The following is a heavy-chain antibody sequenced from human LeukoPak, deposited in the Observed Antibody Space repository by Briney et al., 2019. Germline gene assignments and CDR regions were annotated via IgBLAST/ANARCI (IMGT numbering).Heavy chain of an antibody. CDR2: IYYSGST. J-gene: IGHJ5*02. CDR1: GGSISSCGYY. CDR3: ARDRGKQQLVPGGWFDP. D-gene: IGHD6-13*01. Sequence: PSQTLSLTCTVSGGSISSCGYYWSWLRQHPGKGLEWIGYIYYSGSTYYNPSLKSRVTISVDTSKNQFSLKLSSVTAADTAVYYCARDRGKQQLVPGGWFDPWGQGTLVTVSS. V-gene: IGHV4-31*03.